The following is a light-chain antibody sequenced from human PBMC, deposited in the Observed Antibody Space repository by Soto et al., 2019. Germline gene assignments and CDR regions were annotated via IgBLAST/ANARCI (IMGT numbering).Light chain of an antibody. J-gene: IGKJ4*01. V-gene: IGKV3-20*01. CDR3: QQYGSSPLT. CDR2: GAS. Sequence: TVLTQSPCTLSLSPGARSTLSGMSSQSVSSSYLAWYQQKPGQAPRLLIYGASSRATGIPDRFSGSGSGTDFTLTISRLEPEDFAVYYCQQYGSSPLTFGGGTKVDI. CDR1: QSVSSSY.